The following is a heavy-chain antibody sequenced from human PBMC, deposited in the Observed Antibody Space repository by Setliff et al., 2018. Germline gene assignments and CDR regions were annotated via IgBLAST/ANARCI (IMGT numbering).Heavy chain of an antibody. CDR2: IYSSGRT. Sequence: SETLSLTCTVSGGSISSGGYYWSWIRQHPGKGLEWIGYIYSSGRTNYNPSLKSRVTISVDTSRNQFSLKLTSVTAADTAVYYCARLSHAYYYGSGSYFGFDPWGQGTLVTVSS. D-gene: IGHD3-10*01. J-gene: IGHJ5*02. CDR3: ARLSHAYYYGSGSYFGFDP. V-gene: IGHV4-61*08. CDR1: GGSISSGGYY.